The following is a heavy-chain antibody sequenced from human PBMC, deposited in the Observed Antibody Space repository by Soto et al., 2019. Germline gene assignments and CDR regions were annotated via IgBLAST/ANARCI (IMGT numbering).Heavy chain of an antibody. CDR2: IIPIFGTA. D-gene: IGHD6-19*01. CDR3: ARPTGLIAVADPYYYGMDV. Sequence: ASVKVSCKASGGTFSSYAISWVRQAPGQGLEWMGGIIPIFGTANYAQKFQGRVTITADESTSTAYMELSSLRSEDTAVYYCARPTGLIAVADPYYYGMDVWGQGTTVTVSS. J-gene: IGHJ6*02. V-gene: IGHV1-69*13. CDR1: GGTFSSYA.